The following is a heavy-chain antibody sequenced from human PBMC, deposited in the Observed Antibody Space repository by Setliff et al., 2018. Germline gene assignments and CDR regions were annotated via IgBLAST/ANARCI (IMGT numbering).Heavy chain of an antibody. Sequence: SETLSLTCTVSGGSISSRSYYWGWIRQPPGKGLEWIGEINQSGSANYNPSLKSRASLSVDTSEKQLSLTLNSVTVADTAVYYCARESYYYYMDVWGKGTTVTVSS. J-gene: IGHJ6*03. CDR2: INQSGSA. V-gene: IGHV4-39*07. CDR3: ARESYYYYMDV. CDR1: GGSISSRSYY.